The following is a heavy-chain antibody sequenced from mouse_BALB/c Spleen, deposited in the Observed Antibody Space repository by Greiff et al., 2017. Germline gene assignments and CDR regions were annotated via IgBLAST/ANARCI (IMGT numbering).Heavy chain of an antibody. J-gene: IGHJ4*01. CDR3: ARGYYGSSYAMDY. V-gene: IGHV5-17*02. D-gene: IGHD1-1*01. Sequence: EVHLVESGGGLVQPGGSRKLSCAASGFTFSSFGMHWVRQAPEKGLEWVAYISSGSSTIYYADTVKGRFTISRDNPKNTLFLQMTSLRSEDTAMYYCARGYYGSSYAMDYWGQGTSVTVSS. CDR1: GFTFSSFG. CDR2: ISSGSSTI.